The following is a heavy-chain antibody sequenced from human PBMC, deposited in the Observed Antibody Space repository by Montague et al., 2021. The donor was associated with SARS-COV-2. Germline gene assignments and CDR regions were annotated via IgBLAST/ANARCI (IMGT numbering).Heavy chain of an antibody. CDR1: GGSISNSNYY. CDR2: VYYSGNT. J-gene: IGHJ4*02. D-gene: IGHD2-8*02. Sequence: SETLSLTCTVSGGSISNSNYYWGWLRPPPGKVLEWIGSVYYSGNTYHNPSLKSRVSISVDTPKSPLLMKVMSVTAADTAVYYCARRCTGGDYCPASHWGQGTLVTVSS. V-gene: IGHV4-39*01. CDR3: ARRCTGGDYCPASH.